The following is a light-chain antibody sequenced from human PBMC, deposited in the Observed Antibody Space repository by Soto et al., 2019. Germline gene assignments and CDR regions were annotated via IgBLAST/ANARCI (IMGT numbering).Light chain of an antibody. V-gene: IGKV3-11*01. CDR3: QQRSNWPPWT. J-gene: IGKJ1*01. CDR1: QSVSNY. CDR2: DAS. Sequence: EIVLTQSPATLSLSPGERATLSCRASQSVSNYLAWYQQKPGQAPRFLIYDASNRATGIPARFSGSGSETDFTLTISSLEPEDSAVYYCQQRSNWPPWTFGQGTKVDIK.